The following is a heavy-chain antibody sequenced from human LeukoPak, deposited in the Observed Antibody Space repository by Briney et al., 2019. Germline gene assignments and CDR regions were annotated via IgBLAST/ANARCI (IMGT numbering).Heavy chain of an antibody. CDR2: IYYSGST. D-gene: IGHD3-3*01. CDR3: ARWGKTDYDFWSGYYILKY. CDR1: GGSISSSSYY. J-gene: IGHJ4*02. V-gene: IGHV4-39*07. Sequence: SETLSLTCTVSGGSISSSSYYWGWIRQPPGKGLEWIGSIYYSGSTYYNPPLKSRVTISVDTSKNQFSLKLSSVTAADTAVYFCARWGKTDYDFWSGYYILKYWGQGTLVTVSS.